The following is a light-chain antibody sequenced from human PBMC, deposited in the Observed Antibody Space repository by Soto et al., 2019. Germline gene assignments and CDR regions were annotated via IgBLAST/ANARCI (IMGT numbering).Light chain of an antibody. J-gene: IGLJ2*01. CDR3: CSEAGSGV. CDR2: EVS. CDR1: SSDVGSYNL. Sequence: QSALTQPASVSGSPGQSITISCTGTSSDVGSYNLVSWYQQHPGKAPKLMIYEVSKRPSGVSNRFSGSKSGNTASLTISGLQAEDEADYYCCSEAGSGVFGGGTTLTVL. V-gene: IGLV2-23*02.